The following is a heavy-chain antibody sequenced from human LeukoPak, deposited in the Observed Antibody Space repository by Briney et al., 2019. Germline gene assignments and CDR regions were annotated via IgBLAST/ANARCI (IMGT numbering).Heavy chain of an antibody. D-gene: IGHD6-13*01. CDR3: ARQYSSSDDAFDI. V-gene: IGHV4-59*08. J-gene: IGHJ3*02. Sequence: PSEALSLTCNVSGGSISSHYWSWIRQPPGKGLEWIGFIYYSGGSNYDPSLKSRVTISVDTSKNQFSLKLSSVTAADTAVYYCARQYSSSDDAFDIWGQGTMVTVSS. CDR1: GGSISSHY. CDR2: IYYSGGS.